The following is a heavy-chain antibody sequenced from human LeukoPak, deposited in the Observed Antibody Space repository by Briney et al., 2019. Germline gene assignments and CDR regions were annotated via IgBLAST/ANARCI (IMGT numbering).Heavy chain of an antibody. CDR3: TTDLGITMIRGVIVF. V-gene: IGHV3-15*01. J-gene: IGHJ4*02. Sequence: GGSLRLSCAASGFTFTNAWMSWVRQAPGKGLEWDGRIKSKGDGETTDYAAPVRGRFTMSRDDSTATLYLQMNSLKTEDTAVYFCTTDLGITMIRGVIVFWGQGTLVTVS. CDR1: GFTFTNAW. CDR2: IKSKGDGETT. D-gene: IGHD3-10*01.